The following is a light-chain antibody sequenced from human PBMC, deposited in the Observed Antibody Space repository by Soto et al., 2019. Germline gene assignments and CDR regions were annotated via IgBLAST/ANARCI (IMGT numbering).Light chain of an antibody. Sequence: IQMTQPPSTLCASIGDRVTITCRPSQNIKNWIAWYQQKPGKAPKFLIYDASTLESGVPSRFSGSGFGTEFSLTISSLQPDDFGSYYCQHMRTFGQGTKVDIK. CDR3: QHMRT. CDR2: DAS. CDR1: QNIKNW. V-gene: IGKV1-5*01. J-gene: IGKJ1*01.